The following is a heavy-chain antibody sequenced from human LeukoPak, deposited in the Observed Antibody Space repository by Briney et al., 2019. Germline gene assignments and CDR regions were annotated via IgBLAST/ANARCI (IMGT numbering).Heavy chain of an antibody. V-gene: IGHV4-4*07. CDR2: IYTSGST. CDR3: ARGHSGSYPEDAFDI. D-gene: IGHD1-26*01. CDR1: GGSISSYY. J-gene: IGHJ3*02. Sequence: SETLSLTCTVSGGSISSYYWSWIRQPAGKGLEWIGRIYTSGSTNYNPSLKSRVTMSVDTSKNQFSLKLSSATAADTAVYYCARGHSGSYPEDAFDIWGQGTMVTVSS.